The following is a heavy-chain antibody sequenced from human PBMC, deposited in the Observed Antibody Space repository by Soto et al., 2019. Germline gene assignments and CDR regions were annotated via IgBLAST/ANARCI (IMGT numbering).Heavy chain of an antibody. Sequence: ASVKVSCKAAGYTFTSYAMHWVRQAPGQRLEWMGWINAGNGNTKYSQKFQGRVTITRDTSASTAYMELSSLRSEDTAVYYCARDGYDFWSGYHNYYYYGMGVWGQGTKVTVSS. CDR3: ARDGYDFWSGYHNYYYYGMGV. J-gene: IGHJ6*02. V-gene: IGHV1-3*01. CDR2: INAGNGNT. D-gene: IGHD3-3*01. CDR1: GYTFTSYA.